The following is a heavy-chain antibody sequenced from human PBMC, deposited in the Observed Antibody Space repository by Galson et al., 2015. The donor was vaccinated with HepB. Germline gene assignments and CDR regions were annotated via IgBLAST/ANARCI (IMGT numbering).Heavy chain of an antibody. CDR2: IIPILGIA. CDR3: AATLGDCSGGSCYSGYFNY. CDR1: GGTFSSYT. D-gene: IGHD2-15*01. Sequence: SVKVSCKASGGTFSSYTISWVRQAPGQGLEWMGRIIPILGIANYAQKFQGRVTITADKSTSTAYMELSSLRSEDTAVYYCAATLGDCSGGSCYSGYFNYWGQGTLVTVSS. V-gene: IGHV1-69*02. J-gene: IGHJ4*02.